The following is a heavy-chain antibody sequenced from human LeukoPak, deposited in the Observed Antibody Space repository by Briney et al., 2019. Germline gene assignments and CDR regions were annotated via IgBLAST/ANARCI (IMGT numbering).Heavy chain of an antibody. J-gene: IGHJ3*02. CDR2: INHSGST. V-gene: IGHV4-34*01. CDR3: ARGSLRARAFDI. Sequence: KASETLSLTCAVYGGSFSGYYWSWIRQPQGKGLEWIGEINHSGSTNHNPSLKSRVTISVDTSKNQFSLKLSSVTAADTAVYYCARGSLRARAFDIWGQGTMVTVSS. CDR1: GGSFSGYY. D-gene: IGHD6-6*01.